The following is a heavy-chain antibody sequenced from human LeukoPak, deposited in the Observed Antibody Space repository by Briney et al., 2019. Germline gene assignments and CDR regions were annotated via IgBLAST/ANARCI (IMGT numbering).Heavy chain of an antibody. CDR2: IWYDGSNK. D-gene: IGHD4-23*01. J-gene: IGHJ4*02. Sequence: PGGSLRLSCAASGFTFSSYGMHWVRQAPGKGLEWVAVIWYDGSNKYYADSVKGRFTISRDNSKNTLYLQMNSLRAEDTAVYYCAKDGKAGYSGNFDYWGQGTLVTVSS. CDR1: GFTFSSYG. V-gene: IGHV3-33*06. CDR3: AKDGKAGYSGNFDY.